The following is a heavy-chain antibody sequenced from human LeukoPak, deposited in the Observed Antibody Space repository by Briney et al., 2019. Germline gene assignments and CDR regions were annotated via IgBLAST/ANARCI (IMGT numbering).Heavy chain of an antibody. CDR3: AKTTPPHIVVVTGGDAFDI. CDR2: ITTNGAST. D-gene: IGHD2-21*02. V-gene: IGHV3-11*01. Sequence: PGGSLRLSCAASGFIFSDYYMTWIRQAPGKGLEWISYITTNGASTYYAASVKGRFTISRDNAQNSLFLQMNSLRAEDTASYYCAKTTPPHIVVVTGGDAFDIWGQGTMVTVSS. J-gene: IGHJ3*02. CDR1: GFIFSDYY.